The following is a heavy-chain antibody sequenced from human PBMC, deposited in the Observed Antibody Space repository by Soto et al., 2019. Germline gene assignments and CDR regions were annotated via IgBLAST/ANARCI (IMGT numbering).Heavy chain of an antibody. D-gene: IGHD6-19*01. V-gene: IGHV4-59*01. J-gene: IGHJ5*02. CDR1: GGSISSYY. CDR3: ARTAVAGTPKNWFDP. CDR2: IYYSGST. Sequence: SQTLSLTCTVSGGSISSYYWSWIRQPPGKGLEWIGYIYYSGSTNYNPSLKSRVTISVDTSKNQFSLKLSSVTAADTAVYYCARTAVAGTPKNWFDPWGQGTLVTVSS.